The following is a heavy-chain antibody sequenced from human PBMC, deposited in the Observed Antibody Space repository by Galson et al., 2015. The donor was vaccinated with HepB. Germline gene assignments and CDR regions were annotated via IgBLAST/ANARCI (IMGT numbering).Heavy chain of an antibody. CDR2: ISASGIST. Sequence: SLRLSCAASGFTFNTYAMNWVRQAPGKGLEWVSAISASGISTYYADSVRGRFTIPRDNSKNTLYLQMDIVEAEDTAIYYCAKDGTYYDYGDSYFDSWGQGALVSVST. CDR3: AKDGTYYDYGDSYFDS. V-gene: IGHV3-23*01. J-gene: IGHJ4*02. CDR1: GFTFNTYA. D-gene: IGHD4-17*01.